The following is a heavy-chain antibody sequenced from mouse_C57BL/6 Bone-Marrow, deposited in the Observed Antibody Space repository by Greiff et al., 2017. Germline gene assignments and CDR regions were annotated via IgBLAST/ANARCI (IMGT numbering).Heavy chain of an antibody. J-gene: IGHJ1*03. CDR1: GYTFTDYY. V-gene: IGHV1-19*01. CDR3: AREEGGGYCDV. CDR2: INPYNGGT. Sequence: EVQLQQSGPVLVKPGASVKMSCKASGYTFTDYYMNWVKQSHGTSLEWIGVINPYNGGTSYNQKFKGQATLTVDKSSSTAYMEINGLTSEVSAVXYGAREEGGGYCDVWGTGTTVTVSS.